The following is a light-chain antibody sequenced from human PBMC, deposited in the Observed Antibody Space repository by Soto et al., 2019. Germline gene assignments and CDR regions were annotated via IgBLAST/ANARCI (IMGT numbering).Light chain of an antibody. J-gene: IGKJ4*01. CDR3: QEYYSSSRVA. CDR2: DAS. V-gene: IGKV1-5*01. CDR1: QSSSYW. Sequence: DIQMTQSPSTLSASVGDRVTITCRASQSSSYWLAWYQQKPGKAPNLLIYDASSLENGVPSRFSGSGSGTEFTLTISSLQPDDFATYYCQEYYSSSRVAFGGGTKVEIK.